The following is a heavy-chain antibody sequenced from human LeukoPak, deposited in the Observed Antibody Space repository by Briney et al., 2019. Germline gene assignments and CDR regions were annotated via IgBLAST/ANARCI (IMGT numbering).Heavy chain of an antibody. CDR3: ARVLKTYYYDSSGYYGNY. J-gene: IGHJ4*02. CDR2: ISSSSSYI. CDR1: GLTFSSYS. D-gene: IGHD3-22*01. V-gene: IGHV3-21*01. Sequence: PGGSLRLSCAASGLTFSSYSMNWVRQAPGKGLEWVSSISSSSSYIYYADSVKGRFTISRDNAKNSLYLQMNSLRAEDTAVYYCARVLKTYYYDSSGYYGNYWGQGTLVTVSS.